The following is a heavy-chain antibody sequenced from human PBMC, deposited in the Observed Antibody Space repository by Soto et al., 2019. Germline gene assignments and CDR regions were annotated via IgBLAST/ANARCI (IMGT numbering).Heavy chain of an antibody. CDR2: IIPILGIA. J-gene: IGHJ6*03. CDR1: GGTFSSYT. CDR3: ARENETNIPDYYYYYMDV. V-gene: IGHV1-69*04. Sequence: GASVKVSCKASGGTFSSYTISWVRQAPGQGLEWMGRIIPILGIANYAQKFQGRVTITADKSTSTAYMELSSLRSEDTAVYYCARENETNIPDYYYYYMDVWGKGTTVTVSS.